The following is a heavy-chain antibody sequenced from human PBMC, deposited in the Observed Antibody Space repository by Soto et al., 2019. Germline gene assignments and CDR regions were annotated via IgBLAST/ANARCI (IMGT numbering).Heavy chain of an antibody. V-gene: IGHV3-48*03. Sequence: GGSLRLSCAASGFTFSSYEMNWVRQAPGKGLEWVSYISSSGSTIYYADSVKGRFTISRDNAKNSLYLQMNSLRAEDTAVYYCAARGYSYGSSYYYYGMDVWGQGTTVTV. CDR3: AARGYSYGSSYYYYGMDV. D-gene: IGHD5-18*01. CDR1: GFTFSSYE. CDR2: ISSSGSTI. J-gene: IGHJ6*02.